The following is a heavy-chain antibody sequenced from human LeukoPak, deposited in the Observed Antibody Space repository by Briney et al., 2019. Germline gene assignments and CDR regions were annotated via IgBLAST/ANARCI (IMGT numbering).Heavy chain of an antibody. CDR2: IIPIFGTA. J-gene: IGHJ4*02. CDR1: GGTFSSYA. D-gene: IGHD1-1*01. Sequence: GSSVKVSCKASGGTFSSYAISWVRQAPGQGLEWMGGIIPIFGTANYAQRVQGRVTITADESTSTAYMELRSLRSEDTAVYYCATNGLERRFFSYWGQGTLVTVSS. V-gene: IGHV1-69*01. CDR3: ATNGLERRFFSY.